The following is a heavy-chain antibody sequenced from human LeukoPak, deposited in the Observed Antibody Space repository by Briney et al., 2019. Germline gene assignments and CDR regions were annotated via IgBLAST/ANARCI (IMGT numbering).Heavy chain of an antibody. CDR2: ISSSSSYR. CDR1: GFTFSSYE. Sequence: GGSLRLSCAASGFTFSSYEMNWVRQAPGKGLEWVSYISSSSSYRYYADSVKGRFTISRDNAKNSLYLQMNGLRAEDTAVYYCAKGQPTRYSSSWYFDYWGQGTLVTVSS. D-gene: IGHD6-13*01. CDR3: AKGQPTRYSSSWYFDY. V-gene: IGHV3-21*05. J-gene: IGHJ4*02.